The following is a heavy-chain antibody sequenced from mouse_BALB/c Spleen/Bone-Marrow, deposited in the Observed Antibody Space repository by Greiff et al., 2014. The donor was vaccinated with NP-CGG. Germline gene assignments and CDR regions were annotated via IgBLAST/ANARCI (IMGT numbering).Heavy chain of an antibody. CDR3: SRQLYGNYAY. D-gene: IGHD2-10*02. Sequence: VHVKQSGPELVKPGPSVKISCKASGYSFTGYYMHWVKQSHGKSLEWIGEINPYNGGTSYNQKFKGKATLTVDTSSSTAFMELNRLTAEDSLVYYCSRQLYGNYAYGGQGTLVTVSA. CDR2: INPYNGGT. V-gene: IGHV1S30*01. J-gene: IGHJ3*01. CDR1: GYSFTGYY.